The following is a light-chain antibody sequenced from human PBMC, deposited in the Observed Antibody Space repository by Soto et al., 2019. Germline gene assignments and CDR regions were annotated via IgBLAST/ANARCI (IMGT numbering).Light chain of an antibody. CDR3: QHYGYSLWT. CDR1: QSLTSNY. J-gene: IGKJ1*01. Sequence: EIVLTQSPGTLSLSPGERATLSCRASQSLTSNYLAWYQQKPGQAPSLLIYGASSRATGIPVRFSGSGSGPDFTLTISRLEPDDFAVYYCQHYGYSLWTFGQGTRVAIK. CDR2: GAS. V-gene: IGKV3-20*01.